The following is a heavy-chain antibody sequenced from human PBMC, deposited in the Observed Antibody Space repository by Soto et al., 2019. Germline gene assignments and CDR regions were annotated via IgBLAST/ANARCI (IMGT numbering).Heavy chain of an antibody. CDR2: INSRAGTT. Sequence: GGSLRLSCAASGFTFSSFAMSWVRQAPGKGLEWALGINSRAGTTYYADSVKGRFTISRDNSKNTLYLQMNSLTAEDTAVYYCAKDRSSTSCYAFDYWGRGTLVTDTS. CDR1: GFTFSSFA. CDR3: AKDRSSTSCYAFDY. D-gene: IGHD2-2*01. J-gene: IGHJ4*02. V-gene: IGHV3-23*01.